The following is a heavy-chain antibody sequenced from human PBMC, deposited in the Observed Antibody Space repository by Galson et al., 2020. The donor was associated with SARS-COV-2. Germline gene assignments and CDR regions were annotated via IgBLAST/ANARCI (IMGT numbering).Heavy chain of an antibody. Sequence: GGSLRLSCVASGFIFRSSAMGWVRQVPGQGLEWVSGMRGSGGDLHYADSLKGRFTISTDNSKNTLYLQMNSLRVEDTAIYYCASIAYYDFWTGTQNFYYFNYWGQGIPVTVSS. V-gene: IGHV3-23*01. CDR3: ASIAYYDFWTGTQNFYYFNY. J-gene: IGHJ4*02. CDR1: GFIFRSSA. CDR2: MRGSGGDL. D-gene: IGHD3-3*01.